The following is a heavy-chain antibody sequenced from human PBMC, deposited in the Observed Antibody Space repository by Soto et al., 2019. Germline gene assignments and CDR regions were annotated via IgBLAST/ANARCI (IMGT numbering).Heavy chain of an antibody. CDR1: GFTFSSYG. CDR3: AKDRVSRANYYMDV. V-gene: IGHV3-30*18. CDR2: ISYDGSNK. D-gene: IGHD6-6*01. Sequence: GGSLRLSCAASGFTFSSYGMHWVRQAPGKGLGWVAVISYDGSNKYYADSVKGRFTISRDNSKNTLYLQMNSLRAEDTAVYYCAKDRVSRANYYMDVWGKGTTVTVSS. J-gene: IGHJ6*03.